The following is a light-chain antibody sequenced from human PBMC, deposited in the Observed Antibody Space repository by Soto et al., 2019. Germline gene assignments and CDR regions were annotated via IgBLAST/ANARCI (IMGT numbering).Light chain of an antibody. CDR1: QSISSW. J-gene: IGKJ5*01. Sequence: DIQMTQSPSTLSASVGDIVTITCRASQSISSWLAWYQQKPGKAPKLLIYDASGLESGVPSRFRGSGSGTEFTLTISSLQPDDFATYYCQQLNSYPTCGQGTRREIK. CDR2: DAS. CDR3: QQLNSYPT. V-gene: IGKV1-5*01.